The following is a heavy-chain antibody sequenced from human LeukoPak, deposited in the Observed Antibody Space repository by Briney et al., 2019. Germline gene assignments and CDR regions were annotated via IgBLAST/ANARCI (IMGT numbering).Heavy chain of an antibody. CDR2: ISAYNGNT. Sequence: ASVKVSCKASGYTFTSYGISWVRQAPGQGLEWMGWISAYNGNTNYAQKLQGRVTMTTDTSTSTAYMELRSLRSDDTAVYYCARDSGLRYYDFWSGYSHWGQGTLVTVSS. CDR3: ARDSGLRYYDFWSGYSH. CDR1: GYTFTSYG. V-gene: IGHV1-18*01. J-gene: IGHJ4*02. D-gene: IGHD3-3*01.